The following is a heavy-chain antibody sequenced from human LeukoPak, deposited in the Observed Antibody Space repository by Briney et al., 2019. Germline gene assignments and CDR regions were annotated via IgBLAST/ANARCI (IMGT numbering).Heavy chain of an antibody. Sequence: SETLSLTCTVSSGSIRNSSFYWGWIRQPPGKGLEWIGSIYYSGNTYYNPSLKSRFTISLDTSKNLFSLKLSSVTAADTAVYYCARRETGSYLDYWGQGTLVTVSS. CDR2: IYYSGNT. CDR1: SGSIRNSSFY. V-gene: IGHV4-39*01. J-gene: IGHJ4*02. CDR3: ARRETGSYLDY. D-gene: IGHD1-1*01.